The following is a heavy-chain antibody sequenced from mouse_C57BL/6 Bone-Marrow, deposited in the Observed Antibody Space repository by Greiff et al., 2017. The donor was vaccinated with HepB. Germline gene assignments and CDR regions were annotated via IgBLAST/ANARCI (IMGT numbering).Heavy chain of an antibody. CDR2: IDPSDSYT. J-gene: IGHJ3*01. D-gene: IGHD1-1*01. Sequence: LKQPGAELVMPGASVKLSCKASGYTFTSYWMHWVKQRPGQGLGWIGEIDPSDSYTNYNQKFKGKSTLTVDKSSRTAYMQLSSLTSEDSAVYYCAREGYYGRVFAYWGQGTLVTVPA. V-gene: IGHV1-69*01. CDR1: GYTFTSYW. CDR3: AREGYYGRVFAY.